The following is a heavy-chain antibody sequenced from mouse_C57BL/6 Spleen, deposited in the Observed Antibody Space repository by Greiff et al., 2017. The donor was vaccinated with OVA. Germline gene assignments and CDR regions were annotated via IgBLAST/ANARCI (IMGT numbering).Heavy chain of an antibody. Sequence: QVQLKQPGAELVKPGASVKLSCKASGYTFTSYWMHWVKQRPGRGLEWIGRIDPNSGGTKYNEKFKSKATLTVDKPSSTAYMQRSSLTSEDSAVYYCARETTVVATDFDVWGTGPTVTVSS. V-gene: IGHV1-72*01. CDR3: ARETTVVATDFDV. CDR1: GYTFTSYW. J-gene: IGHJ1*03. CDR2: IDPNSGGT. D-gene: IGHD1-1*01.